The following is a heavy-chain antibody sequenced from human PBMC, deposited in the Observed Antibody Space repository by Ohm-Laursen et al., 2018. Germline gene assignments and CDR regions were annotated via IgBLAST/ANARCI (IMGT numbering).Heavy chain of an antibody. J-gene: IGHJ4*02. CDR1: GFTFSDYS. CDR3: ARDSSGSGGDSDY. CDR2: ISSSSTTI. Sequence: SLRLSCTASGFTFSDYSMTWTRQAPGKGLDWVSYISSSSTTIYYADSVKGRFTISRDNAKNSLYLQMNSLRAEDTAVYYCARDSSGSGGDSDYWGQGTLVTVSS. D-gene: IGHD3-10*01. V-gene: IGHV3-11*01.